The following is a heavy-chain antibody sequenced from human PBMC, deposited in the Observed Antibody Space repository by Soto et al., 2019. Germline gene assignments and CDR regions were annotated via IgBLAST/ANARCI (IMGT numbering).Heavy chain of an antibody. CDR3: ARGGHKRGDDY. J-gene: IGHJ4*02. Sequence: ASVKVSCKASGYTFTSYGXXWXXQAPGQGLEWMGWNSAYNGNTNDAQKLQGRVTMTTDTSTSTAYMELRSLRSDDTAVYYCARGGHKRGDDYWGQGTLVTVSS. CDR2: NSAYNGNT. CDR1: GYTFTSYG. V-gene: IGHV1-18*01. D-gene: IGHD3-10*01.